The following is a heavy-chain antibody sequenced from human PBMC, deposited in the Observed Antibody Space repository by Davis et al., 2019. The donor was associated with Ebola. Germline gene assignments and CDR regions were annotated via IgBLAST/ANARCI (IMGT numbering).Heavy chain of an antibody. CDR1: GITVSGNY. CDR3: ARERGITMVQGTLRGLYYFDY. Sequence: GESLKISCAASGITVSGNYMTWVRQAPGKGLEWVSLIYSGGVTYYADSVRSRFTISRDNSKNSLYLQMNSLRAEDTAVYYCARERGITMVQGTLRGLYYFDYWGQGTLVTVSS. D-gene: IGHD3-10*01. V-gene: IGHV3-66*01. CDR2: IYSGGVT. J-gene: IGHJ4*02.